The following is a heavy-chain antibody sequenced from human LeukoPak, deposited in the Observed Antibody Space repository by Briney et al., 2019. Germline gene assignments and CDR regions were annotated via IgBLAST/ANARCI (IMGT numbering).Heavy chain of an antibody. J-gene: IGHJ4*02. D-gene: IGHD6-13*01. CDR1: GFTFDDYA. CDR3: AKDHFIAAAGPFDY. Sequence: GGSLRLSCAASGFTFDDYAMHWVRQAPGKGLEWVSGISWNSGSIGYADSVKGRFTISRDNAKNSLYLQMNSLRAEDTALYYCAKDHFIAAAGPFDYWGQGTLVTVSS. V-gene: IGHV3-9*01. CDR2: ISWNSGSI.